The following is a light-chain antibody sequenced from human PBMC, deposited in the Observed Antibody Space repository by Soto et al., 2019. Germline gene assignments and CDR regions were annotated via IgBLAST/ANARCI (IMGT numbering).Light chain of an antibody. V-gene: IGLV1-44*01. CDR2: SNN. CDR3: AAWYASLNGPV. Sequence: QSVLTQPPSASGTPGQRVTISCSGSSSNIGSDTVKWYQHLPGTAPKLLIYSNNQRPSGVPDRFSASKSGTSASLPISGLPSADEADYYCAAWYASLNGPVFGGGTKLTVL. J-gene: IGLJ2*01. CDR1: SSNIGSDT.